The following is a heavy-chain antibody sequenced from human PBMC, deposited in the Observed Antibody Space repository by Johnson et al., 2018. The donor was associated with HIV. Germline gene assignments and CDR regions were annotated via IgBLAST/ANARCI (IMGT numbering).Heavy chain of an antibody. CDR3: ARDGPWLQSQRDAFDV. Sequence: VQLVESGGGVVRPGGSLRLSCAASGFIFDDYGMSWVRQVPGKGLEWVSGINWNGASTGYADSVKGRFTISRDNAEDSLYLQMDSLRAEDTALYYCARDGPWLQSQRDAFDVWGRGTMVTVSS. CDR1: GFIFDDYG. V-gene: IGHV3-20*04. J-gene: IGHJ3*01. CDR2: INWNGAST. D-gene: IGHD5-24*01.